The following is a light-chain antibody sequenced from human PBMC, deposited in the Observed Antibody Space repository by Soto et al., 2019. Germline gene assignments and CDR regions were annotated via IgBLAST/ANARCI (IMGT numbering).Light chain of an antibody. V-gene: IGKV1-8*01. J-gene: IGKJ5*01. CDR1: QGISSY. CDR3: QQYYSYTST. CDR2: AAS. Sequence: AIRMTQSPSSLSASTGDRVTITCRARQGISSYLAWYQQKPGKAPKLLIYAASTLQSGVPSRFSGSGSGTDFTLTISCLQSEDFATYYCQQYYSYTSTFGQGTRLQIK.